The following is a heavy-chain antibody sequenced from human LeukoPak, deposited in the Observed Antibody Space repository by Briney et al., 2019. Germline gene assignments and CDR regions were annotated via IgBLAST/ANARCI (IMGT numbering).Heavy chain of an antibody. V-gene: IGHV3-7*03. CDR2: IKQDGSEK. Sequence: PGGSLRLSCAASGFTFSSYWMSWVRQAPGKGLEWVANIKQDGSEKYYVDSVKGRFTISRDNSKNTLYLQMNSLRAEDTAVYYCAKDSSGYPSTPDYWGQGTLVTVSS. CDR3: AKDSSGYPSTPDY. CDR1: GFTFSSYW. D-gene: IGHD3-22*01. J-gene: IGHJ4*02.